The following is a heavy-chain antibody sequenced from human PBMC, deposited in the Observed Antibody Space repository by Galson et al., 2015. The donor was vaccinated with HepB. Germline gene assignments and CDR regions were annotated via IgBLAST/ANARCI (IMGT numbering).Heavy chain of an antibody. CDR1: GFTFSDYY. Sequence: SLRLSCAASGFTFSDYYMSWIRQAPGKGLEWVSYINSGDSIVFYADSVKGRFTISRDNAKNSLYLQMNSLRAGDTALYYCARKGRGLLNLHYFDYWGQGTLVTVSS. CDR2: INSGDSIV. J-gene: IGHJ4*02. D-gene: IGHD3-10*01. CDR3: ARKGRGLLNLHYFDY. V-gene: IGHV3-11*01.